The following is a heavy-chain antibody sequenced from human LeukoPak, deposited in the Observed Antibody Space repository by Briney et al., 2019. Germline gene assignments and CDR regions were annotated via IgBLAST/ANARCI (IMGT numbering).Heavy chain of an antibody. CDR3: ARGGKATVVTM. Sequence: PSETLSLTCTVSGGSINSYYWTWIRQSAGKGLEWIGRMYSSGSTNYNPSLKSRVSMSVDTSKNQFSVKLTSVTAADTAVYYCARGGKATVVTMWGQGILVTVSS. CDR1: GGSINSYY. J-gene: IGHJ4*02. CDR2: MYSSGST. D-gene: IGHD4-23*01. V-gene: IGHV4-4*07.